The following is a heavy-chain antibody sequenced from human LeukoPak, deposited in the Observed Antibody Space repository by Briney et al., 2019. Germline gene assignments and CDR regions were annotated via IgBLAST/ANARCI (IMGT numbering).Heavy chain of an antibody. CDR3: ARSGDYTGYFDY. D-gene: IGHD4-17*01. V-gene: IGHV3-21*01. J-gene: IGHJ4*02. CDR2: ISSSSSYI. CDR1: GFTFSSYS. Sequence: PGGSLRLSCAASGFTFSSYSMNWVRQAPGEGLEWVSPISSSSSYIYYADSVKGRFTISRDNAKNSLYLQMNSLRAEDTVVYYCARSGDYTGYFDYWGQGTLVTVSS.